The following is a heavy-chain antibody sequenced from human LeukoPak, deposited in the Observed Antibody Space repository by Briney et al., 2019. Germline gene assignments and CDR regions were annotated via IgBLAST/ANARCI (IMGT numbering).Heavy chain of an antibody. CDR3: ARVGLGYCSGGSCYSRWFDP. CDR1: GGSFSGYY. Sequence: KTSETLSLTCAVYGGSFSGYYWSWIRHPPGKGLEWIGEINHSGSTNYNPSLKSRVTISVDTSKNQFSLKLSSVTAADTAVYYCARVGLGYCSGGSCYSRWFDPWGQGTLVTVSS. D-gene: IGHD2-15*01. V-gene: IGHV4-34*01. J-gene: IGHJ5*02. CDR2: INHSGST.